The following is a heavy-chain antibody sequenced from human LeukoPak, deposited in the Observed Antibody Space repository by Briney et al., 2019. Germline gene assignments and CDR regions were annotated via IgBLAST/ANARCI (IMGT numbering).Heavy chain of an antibody. CDR3: ARGLDDSSGYYYDY. Sequence: SETLSLTCTVSRGSISTSNHYWGWIRQPPGKGLEWIGSAHSSGSTFYNPSLKSRVTISVDGTNNQLSLKLSSVTAADTALYYCARGLDDSSGYYYDYWGQGTLATVSS. V-gene: IGHV4-39*07. CDR2: AHSSGST. D-gene: IGHD3-22*01. CDR1: RGSISTSNHY. J-gene: IGHJ4*02.